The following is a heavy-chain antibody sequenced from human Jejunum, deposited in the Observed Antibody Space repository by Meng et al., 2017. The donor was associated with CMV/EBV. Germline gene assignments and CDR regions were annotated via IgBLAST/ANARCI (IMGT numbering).Heavy chain of an antibody. CDR3: ARWDCSTSCYGSYYYYYGMDV. Sequence: WIGWVRQMPGKGLEWMGMIYPGDSDTKYSPSFQGQVTIPADKSISTAYLQWSSLKASDTAKYYCARWDCSTSCYGSYYYYYGMDVWGQGTTVTVSS. D-gene: IGHD2-2*01. V-gene: IGHV5-51*01. CDR1: W. CDR2: IYPGDSDT. J-gene: IGHJ6*02.